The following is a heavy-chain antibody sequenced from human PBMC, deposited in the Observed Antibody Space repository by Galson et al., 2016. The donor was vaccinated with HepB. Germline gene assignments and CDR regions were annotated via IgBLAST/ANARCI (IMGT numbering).Heavy chain of an antibody. CDR1: GFTFSFYG. CDR2: ISNDGSKR. J-gene: IGHJ4*02. Sequence: SLRLSCAASGFTFSFYGMHWLRQAPGKGLEWVAYISNDGSKRYFADSVKGRFTISRDNAKNSLYLQMNSLRAEDTAVYYCAREPVRLDDLLTGPPKNPDYWGQGTLVTVSS. CDR3: AREPVRLDDLLTGPPKNPDY. D-gene: IGHD3-9*01. V-gene: IGHV3-30*03.